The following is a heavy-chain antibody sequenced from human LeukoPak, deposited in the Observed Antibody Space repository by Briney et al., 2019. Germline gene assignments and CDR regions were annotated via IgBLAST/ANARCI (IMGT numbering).Heavy chain of an antibody. CDR1: GYTFTGYY. CDR2: INPNSGGT. V-gene: IGHV1-2*02. J-gene: IGHJ6*02. CDR3: AREAYYGSGRLNYYYGMDV. D-gene: IGHD3-10*01. Sequence: ASVKVSCKASGYTFTGYYMHWVRQAPGQGLEWMGWINPNSGGTNYAQKFQGRVTMTRDTSISTAYMELSRLRSDDTAVYYCAREAYYGSGRLNYYYGMDVWGQGTTVTVSS.